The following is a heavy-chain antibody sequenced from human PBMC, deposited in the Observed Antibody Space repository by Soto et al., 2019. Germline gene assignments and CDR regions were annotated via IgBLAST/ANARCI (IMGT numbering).Heavy chain of an antibody. D-gene: IGHD1-26*01. CDR3: VRDRSWSYES. Sequence: SGGGLVQPGGSLRLSCAASGFAFSDYFIDWVRQAPGKGLEWVGRVRNRVRGYTTEYAASVKGRFTISRDDSKNSVYLQMNSLRTADTAVYYCVRDRSWSYESWGLGTLVTVS. CDR2: VRNRVRGYTT. J-gene: IGHJ5*02. V-gene: IGHV3-72*01. CDR1: GFAFSDYF.